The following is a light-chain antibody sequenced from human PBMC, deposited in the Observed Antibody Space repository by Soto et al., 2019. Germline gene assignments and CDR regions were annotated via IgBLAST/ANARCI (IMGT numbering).Light chain of an antibody. V-gene: IGLV2-23*01. CDR3: CSYAGSSTSYV. CDR1: SSDVGSYNL. Sequence: QSALTQPASVSGSPGQSITISFTGTSSDVGSYNLVSWYQQHPGKAPKLMIYEGSKRPSGVSNRFSGSKSGNTASLTISGLQAEDEAYYYCCSYAGSSTSYVFGTGTKLTVL. J-gene: IGLJ1*01. CDR2: EGS.